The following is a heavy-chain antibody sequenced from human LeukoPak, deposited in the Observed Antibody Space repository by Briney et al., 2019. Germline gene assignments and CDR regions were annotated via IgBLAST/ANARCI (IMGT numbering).Heavy chain of an antibody. V-gene: IGHV4-34*01. CDR2: INHSGST. CDR1: GGSFSGYY. D-gene: IGHD7-27*01. CDR3: ARLLGNWFDP. Sequence: PSETLSLTCAVYGGSFSGYYWSWIRQPPGKGLEWIGEINHSGSTNYNPSLKSRVTISVDTSKNQFSLKLSSVTAADTAVYYCARLLGNWFDPWGQGTLVTVSS. J-gene: IGHJ5*02.